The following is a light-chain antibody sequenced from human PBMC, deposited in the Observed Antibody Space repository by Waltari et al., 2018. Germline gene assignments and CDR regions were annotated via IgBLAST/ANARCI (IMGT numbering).Light chain of an antibody. CDR2: GAS. V-gene: IGKV3-20*01. J-gene: IGKJ1*01. Sequence: EIVLTQSPGTLPLSPGESATLSCRTCQSVTRALAWYQQKPGQAPMHLIYGASNRATDIPDRFSGSGAVTDFSLTISSLEPEDVAVYYCQHYLRLPVTFGQGTKVEVK. CDR1: QSVTRA. CDR3: QHYLRLPVT.